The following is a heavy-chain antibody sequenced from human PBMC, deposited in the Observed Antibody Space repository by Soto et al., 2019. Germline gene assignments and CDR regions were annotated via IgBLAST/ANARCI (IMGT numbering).Heavy chain of an antibody. D-gene: IGHD2-15*01. CDR2: ISAYNGNT. CDR1: GYTFTSYG. CDR3: ARVVGALGHWFDP. J-gene: IGHJ5*02. Sequence: QVQLVQSGAEVKKPGASVKVSCKASGYTFTSYGISWVRQAPGQGLEWMGRISAYNGNTNYAQKLQGRVTMTTATSTSTAYMELRRLRSDDTAVYYCARVVGALGHWFDPCGQGTLVTVSS. V-gene: IGHV1-18*01.